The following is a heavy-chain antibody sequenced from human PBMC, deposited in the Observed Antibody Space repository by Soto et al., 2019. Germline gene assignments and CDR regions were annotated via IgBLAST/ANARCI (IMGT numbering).Heavy chain of an antibody. CDR1: GGSISSGGYY. CDR2: IYYSGST. CDR3: ANIIGGGADYYMDV. D-gene: IGHD3-16*01. V-gene: IGHV4-31*03. J-gene: IGHJ6*03. Sequence: SETLSLTCTVSGGSISSGGYYWSWIRQHPGKGLEWIGYIYYSGSTYYNPSLKSRVTISVDTSKNQFSLKLSSVTAADTAVYYCANIIGGGADYYMDVWGKGTTVTVSS.